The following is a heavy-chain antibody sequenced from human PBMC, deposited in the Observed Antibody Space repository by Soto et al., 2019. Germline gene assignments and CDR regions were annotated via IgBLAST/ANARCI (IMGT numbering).Heavy chain of an antibody. J-gene: IGHJ4*02. CDR3: ATVRRGYYLLCGN. D-gene: IGHD3-3*01. V-gene: IGHV3-15*01. Sequence: EVQLVESGGGFVKPGGSLRLSCAASGFTFSDAWMTWVRQAPGKGLEWVGRTKSKSDGGTRDYAVALKDRYTISRDDSINTLYLHTNSLKTEDTAVYYCATVRRGYYLLCGNWGQGTLVTVSA. CDR1: GFTFSDAW. CDR2: TKSKSDGGTR.